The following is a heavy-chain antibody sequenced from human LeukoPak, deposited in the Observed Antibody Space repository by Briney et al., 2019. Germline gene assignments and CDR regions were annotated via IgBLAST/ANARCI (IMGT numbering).Heavy chain of an antibody. CDR2: TSSSGSTI. CDR3: ASRGREVRGDPIDY. J-gene: IGHJ4*02. D-gene: IGHD3-10*01. V-gene: IGHV3-11*01. CDR1: GFPFIDYS. Sequence: GGSLRLSCAASGFPFIDYSMNWVRQAPGKGLEWVSYTSSSGSTIYYADSVKGRFTISRDNAKNSLYLQMNSLRAEDTAVYYCASRGREVRGDPIDYWGQGTLVTVSS.